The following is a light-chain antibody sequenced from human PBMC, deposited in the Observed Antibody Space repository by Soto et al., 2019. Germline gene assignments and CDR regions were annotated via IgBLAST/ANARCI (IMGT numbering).Light chain of an antibody. CDR2: GGS. V-gene: IGKV3-20*01. Sequence: EIVLTQSPVTLSLSPGERATLSCTASQSVTSTYLAWYQQKPGQSPRLIIYGGSTRASDFPDRFSGGGSGTDFTLIISGADPDESAAYYCHCHQFDSSRVYSFGQGTKLEI. CDR3: HCHQFDSSRVYS. CDR1: QSVTSTY. J-gene: IGKJ2*03.